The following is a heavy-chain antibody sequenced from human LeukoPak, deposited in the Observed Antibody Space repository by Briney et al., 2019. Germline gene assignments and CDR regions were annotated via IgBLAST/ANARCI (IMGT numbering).Heavy chain of an antibody. V-gene: IGHV3-21*01. Sequence: GGSLRLSCAASGFSFSTHSMNWVRQAPGKGLELVSYISSSSTYINYADSVKRRFTISRDNAKNSLYLQMNSLRAEDTAVYYCARGGAAAGTDAFDIWGQGTMVTVSS. CDR1: GFSFSTHS. D-gene: IGHD6-13*01. CDR2: ISSSSTYI. J-gene: IGHJ3*02. CDR3: ARGGAAAGTDAFDI.